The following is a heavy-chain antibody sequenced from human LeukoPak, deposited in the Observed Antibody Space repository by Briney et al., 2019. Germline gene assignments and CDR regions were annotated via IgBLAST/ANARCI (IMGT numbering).Heavy chain of an antibody. V-gene: IGHV4-4*07. CDR3: ARDSRYFDFWSGYVDY. J-gene: IGHJ4*02. CDR1: GGSISFYY. D-gene: IGHD3-3*01. CDR2: IHAGGNT. Sequence: SETLSLTCTVSGGSISFYYWTWIRQSAGKGLEWIGRIHAGGNTNYSPSLKSRATLSIDTSKNHFSLKLTSVTAADTAVYYCARDSRYFDFWSGYVDYWGQGILVTVSS.